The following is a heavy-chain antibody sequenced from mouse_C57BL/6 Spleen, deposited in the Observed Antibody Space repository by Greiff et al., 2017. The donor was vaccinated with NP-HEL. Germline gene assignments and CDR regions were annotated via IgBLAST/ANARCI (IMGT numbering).Heavy chain of an antibody. CDR1: GYAFSSSW. CDR3: ARAYYSNH. D-gene: IGHD2-5*01. Sequence: QVHVKQSGPELVKPGASVKISCKASGYAFSSSWMNWVKQRPGKGLEWIGRIYPGDGDTNYNGKFKGKATLTADKSSSTAYMQLSSLTSEDSAVYFCARAYYSNHWGQGTTLTVSS. V-gene: IGHV1-82*01. J-gene: IGHJ2*01. CDR2: IYPGDGDT.